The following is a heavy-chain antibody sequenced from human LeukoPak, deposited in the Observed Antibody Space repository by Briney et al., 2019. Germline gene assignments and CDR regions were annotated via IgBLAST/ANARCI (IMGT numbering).Heavy chain of an antibody. D-gene: IGHD6-25*01. CDR1: GFTFSRHW. V-gene: IGHV3-74*01. CDR2: ISNDGKNI. J-gene: IGHJ6*02. CDR3: ARRPTASAERGMDV. Sequence: GGSLRLSCTASGFTFSRHWMHWVRQAPEKGLERVSRISNDGKNIAYADSVKDRFTISRDNAKNTLYLEINSLGTEDTAVYYCARRPTASAERGMDVWGHGTTVIVSS.